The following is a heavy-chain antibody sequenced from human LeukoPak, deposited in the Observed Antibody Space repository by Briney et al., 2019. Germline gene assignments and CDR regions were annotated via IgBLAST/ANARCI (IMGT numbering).Heavy chain of an antibody. Sequence: GGSLRLSCAASGFTFSSYAMRWVRQAPGKGLEWVAVISYDGSNKYYADSVKGRFTISRDNSKNTLYLQMNSLRAEDTAVYYCARVHSSGWYYYYYGMDVWGQGTTVTVSS. CDR1: GFTFSSYA. V-gene: IGHV3-30*04. CDR2: ISYDGSNK. CDR3: ARVHSSGWYYYYYGMDV. J-gene: IGHJ6*02. D-gene: IGHD6-19*01.